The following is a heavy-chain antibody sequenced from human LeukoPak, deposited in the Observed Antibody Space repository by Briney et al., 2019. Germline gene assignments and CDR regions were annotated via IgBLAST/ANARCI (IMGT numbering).Heavy chain of an antibody. V-gene: IGHV4-38-2*02. J-gene: IGHJ5*02. Sequence: SETLSLTCTVSGHSISSGYYWGWIRQPPGKGLEWIGSIYHSGSTYYNPSLKSRVTISVDTSKNQFSLKLSSVTAADTAVYYCARDGGSYSSSRWFDPWGQGTLVTVSS. CDR1: GHSISSGYY. CDR3: ARDGGSYSSSRWFDP. CDR2: IYHSGST. D-gene: IGHD6-13*01.